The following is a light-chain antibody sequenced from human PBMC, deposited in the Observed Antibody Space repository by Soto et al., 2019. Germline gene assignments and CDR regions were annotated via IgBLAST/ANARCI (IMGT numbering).Light chain of an antibody. CDR1: SSNIGSNY. CDR2: RNN. V-gene: IGLV1-47*03. J-gene: IGLJ2*01. CDR3: AAWDDSLSGHVV. Sequence: QSVLTQPPSASGSPGQRVTISCSGCSSNIGSNYVYWYQQLLGTAPKLLIYRNNQRPSGVPDRFSGSKSGTSASLAISGLWSEDEAEYYCAAWDDSLSGHVVFGGGTKLTVL.